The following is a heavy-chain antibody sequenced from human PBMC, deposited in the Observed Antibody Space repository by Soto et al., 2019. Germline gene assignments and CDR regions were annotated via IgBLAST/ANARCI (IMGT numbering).Heavy chain of an antibody. CDR2: IYRGGST. V-gene: IGHV3-53*02. CDR1: GFTVSSNY. J-gene: IGHJ6*02. CDR3: ARDRSSGWYEMVPPQDYYYGMDV. Sequence: EVQLVETGGGLIQPGGSLRLSCAASGFTVSSNYMSWVRQAPGKGLEWVSVIYRGGSTYYADSVKGRFTISRDNSKNTLYLQMNSLRAEDTAVYYCARDRSSGWYEMVPPQDYYYGMDVWGQGTTVTVSS. D-gene: IGHD6-19*01.